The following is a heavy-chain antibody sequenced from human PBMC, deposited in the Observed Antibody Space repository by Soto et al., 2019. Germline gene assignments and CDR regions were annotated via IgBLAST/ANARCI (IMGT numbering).Heavy chain of an antibody. CDR3: ARVPDY. D-gene: IGHD2-2*01. Sequence: TLSLTCAVSGGSISSGGYSWSWIRQPXXXXXXXIXXXYHXXTHXXXXXXXTXXXXXXXRSKNQFSMKLSSVTAADTAVYYCARVPDYWGQGIMVTVYS. CDR1: GGSISSGGYS. CDR2: XYHXXTH. J-gene: IGHJ4*02. V-gene: IGHV4-30-2*01.